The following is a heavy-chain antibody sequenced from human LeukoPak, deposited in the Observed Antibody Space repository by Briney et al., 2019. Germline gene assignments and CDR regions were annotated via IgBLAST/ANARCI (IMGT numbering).Heavy chain of an antibody. Sequence: PSETLSLTCTVSGVSISSGGYYWSWIRQHPGKGLEWIGYIYYSGSTYYNPSLKSRVTISVDTSKNQFSLKLSSVTAADTAVYYCARDQRNTGFDYWGQGTLVTVSS. CDR3: ARDQRNTGFDY. CDR1: GVSISSGGYY. D-gene: IGHD2/OR15-2a*01. V-gene: IGHV4-31*03. J-gene: IGHJ4*02. CDR2: IYYSGST.